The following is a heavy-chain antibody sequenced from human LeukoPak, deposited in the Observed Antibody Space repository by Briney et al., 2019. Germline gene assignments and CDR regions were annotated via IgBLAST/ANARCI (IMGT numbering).Heavy chain of an antibody. CDR1: GFTFSGFS. V-gene: IGHV3-7*01. CDR2: IKQDGSER. J-gene: IGHJ4*02. CDR3: ARDNTAMIPYYFDY. D-gene: IGHD5-18*01. Sequence: GGSLRLSCAASGFTFSGFSMSWVRQSPTKGLEWVANIKQDGSERYYADSVKGRFTISRDNSKNTLYLQMNSLRAEDTAVYYCARDNTAMIPYYFDYWGQGTLVTVSS.